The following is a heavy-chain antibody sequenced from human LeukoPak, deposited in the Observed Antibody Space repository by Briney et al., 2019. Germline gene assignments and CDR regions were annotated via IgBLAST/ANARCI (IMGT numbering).Heavy chain of an antibody. CDR3: SRGRDLSKAGYH. CDR2: IHPHGIF. J-gene: IGHJ5*02. D-gene: IGHD5-24*01. Sequence: SETLSLTCDVSGGSCDDYYCSWIRQPPGKGLEWIGEIHPHGIFYYNSSLMSRVTISIDTSKSQFSLRLTSVTAADTAIYYCSRGRDLSKAGYHWGQGSVVTVSS. V-gene: IGHV4-34*01. CDR1: GGSCDDYY.